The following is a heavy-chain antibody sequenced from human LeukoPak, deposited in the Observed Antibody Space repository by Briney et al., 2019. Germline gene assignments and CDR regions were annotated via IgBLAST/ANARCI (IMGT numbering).Heavy chain of an antibody. CDR3: ARESTYYDYVWGSYPSYYFDY. Sequence: WASVEVSCKASGYTFTSYGVSSVRRAPGQGLEGMGWISAYNGNRNYAQKLQGRVPMTPDTSTSTAYMELRTLRSDDTAVYYCARESTYYDYVWGSYPSYYFDYWGQGTRVTVSS. CDR1: GYTFTSYG. D-gene: IGHD3-16*02. CDR2: ISAYNGNR. J-gene: IGHJ4*02. V-gene: IGHV1-18*01.